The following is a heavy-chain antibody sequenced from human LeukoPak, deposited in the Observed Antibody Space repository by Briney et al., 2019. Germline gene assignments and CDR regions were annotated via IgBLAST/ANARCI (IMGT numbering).Heavy chain of an antibody. CDR1: GFTFSSYA. J-gene: IGHJ4*02. CDR3: ARVSPLYYYDSSGHSGAFDY. D-gene: IGHD3-22*01. Sequence: GGSLRLSCAASGFTFSSYAMSWVRQAPGKGLEWVSAINGSGGSTYYADSVKGRFTISRDNSKNTLYLQMNSLRAEDTAVYYCARVSPLYYYDSSGHSGAFDYWGQGTLVTVPS. V-gene: IGHV3-23*01. CDR2: INGSGGST.